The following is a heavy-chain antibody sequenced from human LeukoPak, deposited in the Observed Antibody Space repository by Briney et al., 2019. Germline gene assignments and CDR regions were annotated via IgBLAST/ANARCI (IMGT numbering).Heavy chain of an antibody. Sequence: ASVKVSCKASGGTFISYAISWVRQAPGQGVEWMGGIIPIFGTANYAQKFQGRVPLPTDESTSTAYMELSSLRSEDTAVYYCAREGVAGLNYFDYWGQGTLVTVSS. CDR1: GGTFISYA. CDR3: AREGVAGLNYFDY. V-gene: IGHV1-69*05. CDR2: IIPIFGTA. D-gene: IGHD3-10*01. J-gene: IGHJ4*02.